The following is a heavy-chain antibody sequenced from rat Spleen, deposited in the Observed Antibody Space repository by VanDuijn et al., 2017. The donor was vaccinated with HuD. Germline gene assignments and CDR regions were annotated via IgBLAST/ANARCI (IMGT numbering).Heavy chain of an antibody. V-gene: IGHV2-47*01. J-gene: IGHJ2*01. CDR3: ARVITTTGCDY. Sequence: QVQLKESGPGLVQPSQTLSLTCTVSGLSLTSNSVSWIRQPPGKGLEWMGVIWGNGGTDYNSAIKSRLSISRDTSKSQVFLKMNSLQAEDTAMYFWARVITTTGCDYWGQGVMVTVSS. D-gene: IGHD1-10*01. CDR1: GLSLTSNS. CDR2: IWGNGGT.